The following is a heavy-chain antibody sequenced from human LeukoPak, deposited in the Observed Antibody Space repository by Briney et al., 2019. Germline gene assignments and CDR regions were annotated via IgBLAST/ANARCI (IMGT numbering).Heavy chain of an antibody. CDR3: ARDQYDTWSRRGNFDS. D-gene: IGHD3-3*01. J-gene: IGHJ4*02. Sequence: GGSLRLSCAASGFTFSNYWMSWVRQAPGKGLEWVANIKLDGSEKNYVDSVKGRFTISRDNTKNSLYLQMNSLRVEDTAVFYCARDQYDTWSRRGNFDSWGQGTLVIVSS. CDR2: IKLDGSEK. CDR1: GFTFSNYW. V-gene: IGHV3-7*03.